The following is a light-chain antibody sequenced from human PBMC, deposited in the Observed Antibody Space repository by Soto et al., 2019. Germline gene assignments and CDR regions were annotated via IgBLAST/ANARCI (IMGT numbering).Light chain of an antibody. J-gene: IGLJ1*01. CDR3: CSYAGSYRNV. CDR1: SSNVGGYKY. CDR2: DVN. Sequence: QSVLTQPRSVSGSPGQSVTISCTGASSNVGGYKYVSWFQQYPGKAPKLMIYDVNKRPSGVPDRFSGSKSGNTASLTISGLQAEDEADYYCCSYAGSYRNVFGSGTKSPS. V-gene: IGLV2-11*01.